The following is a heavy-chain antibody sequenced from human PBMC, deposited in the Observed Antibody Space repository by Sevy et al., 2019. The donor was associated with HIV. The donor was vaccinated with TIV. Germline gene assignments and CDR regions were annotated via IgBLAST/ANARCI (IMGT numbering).Heavy chain of an antibody. CDR2: IWSDGAYQ. V-gene: IGHV3-33*01. D-gene: IGHD3-22*01. Sequence: GGSLRLSCAATGFTFSNYAMHWVRQAPGKGMEWVAIIWSDGAYQYHGDSVKGRFTISRDNSKNTLYLQMNNVRVGETALYYCSRGGYYYDNAAYYALDSWGQGTLVTVSS. CDR1: GFTFSNYA. J-gene: IGHJ4*02. CDR3: SRGGYYYDNAAYYALDS.